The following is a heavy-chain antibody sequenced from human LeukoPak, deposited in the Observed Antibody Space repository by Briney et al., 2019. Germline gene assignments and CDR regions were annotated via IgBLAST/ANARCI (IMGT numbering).Heavy chain of an antibody. CDR3: ARVLITGTTNWFDP. V-gene: IGHV4-59*08. D-gene: IGHD1-7*01. CDR2: IYYSGST. Sequence: SETLSLTCTVSGGSISSYYWSWIRQPPGKGLEWIGYIYYSGSTNYNPSLKSRVTISVDTSKNQFSLKLSSVTAADTAVYYCARVLITGTTNWFDPWGQGTLVTVSS. CDR1: GGSISSYY. J-gene: IGHJ5*02.